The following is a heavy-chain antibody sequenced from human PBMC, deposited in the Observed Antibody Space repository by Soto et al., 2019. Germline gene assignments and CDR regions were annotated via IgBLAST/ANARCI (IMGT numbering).Heavy chain of an antibody. V-gene: IGHV4-4*07. CDR3: ARDRTARGDWFDP. CDR2: VSASGSS. Sequence: QVQLQESGPGLVKAAETLYLTCSVSGGSISIYQWTWIRQPAGKGLEWIGRVSASGSSNYNPSLRGRVSMSVDTSKNQFSLKLTSVTAADTAVYFCARDRTARGDWFDPWGQGILVTVSS. D-gene: IGHD6-6*01. J-gene: IGHJ5*02. CDR1: GGSISIYQ.